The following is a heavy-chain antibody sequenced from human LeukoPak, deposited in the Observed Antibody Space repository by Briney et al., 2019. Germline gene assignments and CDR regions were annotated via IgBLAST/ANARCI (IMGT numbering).Heavy chain of an antibody. Sequence: GGSLRLSCAASGFTFSSYAMHWVRQAPGKGLQWVAVISYDGSQKYYADSVKGRFTISRDNSKNTLYLQMNSLRAEDTAVYYCAGLLIPDIDYWGQGTLVTVSS. CDR2: ISYDGSQK. D-gene: IGHD3-16*01. V-gene: IGHV3-30-3*01. CDR3: AGLLIPDIDY. J-gene: IGHJ4*02. CDR1: GFTFSSYA.